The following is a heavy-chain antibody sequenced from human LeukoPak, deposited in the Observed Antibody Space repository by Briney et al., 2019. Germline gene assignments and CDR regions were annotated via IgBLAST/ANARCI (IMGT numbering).Heavy chain of an antibody. J-gene: IGHJ3*02. CDR2: IYYSGST. Sequence: PSETLSLTCTVSGGSISSYYWSWIRQPPGKGLEWIGYIYYSGSTNYNPSLKSRVTISVDTSKNQFSLKLSSVTAADTAVYYCARPMYSGSCSGAFDIWGQGTMVTVSS. CDR1: GGSISSYY. D-gene: IGHD1-26*01. V-gene: IGHV4-59*08. CDR3: ARPMYSGSCSGAFDI.